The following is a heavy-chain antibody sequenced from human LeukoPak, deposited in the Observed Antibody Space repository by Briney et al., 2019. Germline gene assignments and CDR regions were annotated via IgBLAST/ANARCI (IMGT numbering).Heavy chain of an antibody. D-gene: IGHD5-18*01. Sequence: HWASVKVSCKASGYTFTSYDINWVRQATGQGLEWMGWMNPNSGNTGYAQKFQGRVTMTRNTSISTAYMELSSLRSEDTAVYYCARALSGYSYGYLPGDAFDIWGQGTMVTVSS. J-gene: IGHJ3*02. CDR2: MNPNSGNT. V-gene: IGHV1-8*01. CDR1: GYTFTSYD. CDR3: ARALSGYSYGYLPGDAFDI.